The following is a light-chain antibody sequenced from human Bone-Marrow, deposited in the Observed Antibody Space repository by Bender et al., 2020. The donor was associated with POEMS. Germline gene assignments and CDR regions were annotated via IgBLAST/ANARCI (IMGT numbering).Light chain of an antibody. Sequence: QSALTQPASVSGSPGQSITISCTGTSSDVGGYKFVSWYQQHPGKAPKLIIFDVSDRPSGVSNRFSGAKSGNTASLTISGLQAEDEVDYYCCSYAGSSTYVFGTGTKVTVL. CDR3: CSYAGSSTYV. CDR2: DVS. V-gene: IGLV2-23*02. J-gene: IGLJ1*01. CDR1: SSDVGGYKF.